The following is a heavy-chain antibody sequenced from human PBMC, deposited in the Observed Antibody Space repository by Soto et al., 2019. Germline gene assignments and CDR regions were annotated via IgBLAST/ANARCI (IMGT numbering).Heavy chain of an antibody. CDR2: INSDGSST. J-gene: IGHJ6*02. CDR1: RFTFSSFW. Sequence: GESLKISCAASRFTFSSFWFHWVRQAPGKGLVWVSHINSDGSSTSYADSVKGRFTISRDTSENTPHLQMDSLRAEDTAVYYCARGSSSWYQIKYYYYGMDVWGQGTTVTVSS. CDR3: ARGSSSWYQIKYYYYGMDV. D-gene: IGHD6-13*01. V-gene: IGHV3-74*01.